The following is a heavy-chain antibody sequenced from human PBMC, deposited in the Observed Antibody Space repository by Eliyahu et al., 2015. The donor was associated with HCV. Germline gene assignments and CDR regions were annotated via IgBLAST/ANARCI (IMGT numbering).Heavy chain of an antibody. Sequence: QVQLQESGPGLVKPSETLSLTCXVSGGXXXTYYXXWIRQPPGKGLEWIGXFHYSGSTNNNPPLKSRVTIXLDTSKNQFSLKLTSVTAADTAVYYCASGGGGIAVAGTGGWFDPWGQGTLVTVSS. V-gene: IGHV4-59*01. J-gene: IGHJ5*02. CDR3: ASGGGGIAVAGTGGWFDP. D-gene: IGHD6-19*01. CDR2: FHYSGST. CDR1: GGXXXTYY.